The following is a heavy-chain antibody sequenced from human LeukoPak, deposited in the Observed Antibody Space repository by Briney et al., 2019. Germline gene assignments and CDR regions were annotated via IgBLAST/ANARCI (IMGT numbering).Heavy chain of an antibody. CDR2: IPIFGTA. V-gene: IGHV1-69*01. Sequence: IPIFGTANYAQKFQGRVTITADESTSTAYMELSSLRSEDTAVYYCARDLSSGYYNWFDPWGQGTLVTVSS. J-gene: IGHJ5*02. D-gene: IGHD3-22*01. CDR3: ARDLSSGYYNWFDP.